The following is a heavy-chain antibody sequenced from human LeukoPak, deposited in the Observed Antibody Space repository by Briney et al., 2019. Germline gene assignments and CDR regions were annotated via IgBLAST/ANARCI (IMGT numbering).Heavy chain of an antibody. J-gene: IGHJ3*02. CDR1: GFTFDDYA. Sequence: GGSLRLSCAASGFTFDDYAMHWVRHAPGKGLEWVSGISWNSGSIGYADSVKGRFTISRDNAKNSLYLQMNSLRAEDTALYYCAKDTRRYSYGTDAFDIWGQGTMVTVSS. CDR3: AKDTRRYSYGTDAFDI. CDR2: ISWNSGSI. D-gene: IGHD5-18*01. V-gene: IGHV3-9*01.